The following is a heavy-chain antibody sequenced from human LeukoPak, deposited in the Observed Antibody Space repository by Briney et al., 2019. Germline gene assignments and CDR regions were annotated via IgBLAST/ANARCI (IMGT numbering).Heavy chain of an antibody. D-gene: IGHD3-10*01. V-gene: IGHV3-30*02. J-gene: IGHJ3*02. CDR1: GFTLSNYD. Sequence: GGSLRLSCAVSGFTLSNYDIYWIRQAPGKGLEWATFIRYDGSNQYYADSVKGRFTISRDNSKNTVFLQMNSLGIEDTAVYYCARESGKGAFDIWGHGTMVIVSS. CDR2: IRYDGSNQ. CDR3: ARESGKGAFDI.